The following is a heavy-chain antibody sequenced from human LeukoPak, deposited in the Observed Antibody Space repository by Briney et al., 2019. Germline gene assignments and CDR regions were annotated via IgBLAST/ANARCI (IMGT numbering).Heavy chain of an antibody. CDR2: LSGSGGST. D-gene: IGHD5-18*01. Sequence: GGSLRLSCVFSGSTFSSYAMSWVRQAPGKGLEWASSLSGSGGSTYYADSVKGRFTISRDNSKNTLYLQMNSLRVEDTAVYYCAKDPHTGYSFAYWGQGTLVTVSS. CDR1: GSTFSSYA. V-gene: IGHV3-23*01. J-gene: IGHJ4*02. CDR3: AKDPHTGYSFAY.